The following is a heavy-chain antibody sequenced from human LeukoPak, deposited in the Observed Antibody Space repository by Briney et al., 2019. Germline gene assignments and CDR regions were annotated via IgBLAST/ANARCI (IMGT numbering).Heavy chain of an antibody. CDR2: IYTSGST. CDR1: VGSISSGSYY. D-gene: IGHD3-22*01. J-gene: IGHJ3*02. CDR3: ARDYIYYNSSGYYSHAFDI. V-gene: IGHV4-61*02. Sequence: SETLSLTCTVSVGSISSGSYYWSWIRQPAGKGLEWIGRIYTSGSTNYNPSLKSRVTISVDTSKNQFSLKLSSVTAADTAVYYCARDYIYYNSSGYYSHAFDIWGQGTMVTVSS.